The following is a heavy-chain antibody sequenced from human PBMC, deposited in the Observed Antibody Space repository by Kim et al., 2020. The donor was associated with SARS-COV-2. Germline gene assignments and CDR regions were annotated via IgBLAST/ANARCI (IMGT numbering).Heavy chain of an antibody. D-gene: IGHD3-22*01. V-gene: IGHV1-69*04. CDR3: AIETYYYDSSGYFPDY. CDR1: GGTFSSYA. CDR2: IIPILGIA. J-gene: IGHJ4*02. Sequence: SVKVSCKASGGTFSSYAISWVRQAPGHGLEWMGRIIPILGIANYAQKFQGRVTITADKSTSTAYMELSSLRSEDTAVYYCAIETYYYDSSGYFPDYWGQGTLVTVSS.